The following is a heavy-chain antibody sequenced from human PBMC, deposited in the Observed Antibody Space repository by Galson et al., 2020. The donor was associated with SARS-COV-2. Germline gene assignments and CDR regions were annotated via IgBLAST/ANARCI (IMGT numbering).Heavy chain of an antibody. CDR3: AKDWRGYDYGDHFDY. V-gene: IGHV3-23*01. CDR1: GFTFSSYA. CDR2: ISGSGGST. Sequence: GGSPRLSCAASGFTFSSYAMSWVRQAPGKGLEWVSAISGSGGSTYYADSVKGRFTISRDNSKNTLYLQMNSLRAEDTAVYYCAKDWRGYDYGDHFDYWGQGTLVTVSS. D-gene: IGHD4-17*01. J-gene: IGHJ4*02.